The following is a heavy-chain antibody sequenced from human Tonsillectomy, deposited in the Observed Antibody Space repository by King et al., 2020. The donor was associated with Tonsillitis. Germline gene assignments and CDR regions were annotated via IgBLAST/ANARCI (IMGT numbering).Heavy chain of an antibody. Sequence: VQLVESGGRLVQPGGSLRLSCAASGFTFSNYAMSWVRQAPGKGLEWVSGVSGSGGSTYSADSVKGRFTISRDNSKNTLYLLMNSLRAEDTAVYYCAKDKVSTMPRDAFDFWGQGTMVTVSS. CDR2: VSGSGGST. CDR3: AKDKVSTMPRDAFDF. D-gene: IGHD5/OR15-5a*01. CDR1: GFTFSNYA. J-gene: IGHJ3*01. V-gene: IGHV3-23*04.